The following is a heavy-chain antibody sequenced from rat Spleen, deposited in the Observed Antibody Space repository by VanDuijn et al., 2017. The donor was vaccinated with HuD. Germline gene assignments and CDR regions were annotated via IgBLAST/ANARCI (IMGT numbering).Heavy chain of an antibody. CDR2: MWSGGST. CDR1: GFSLTDYS. J-gene: IGHJ2*01. Sequence: VQLKESGPGLVQPSQTLSLTCTVSGFSLTDYSVHWVRQPPGKGLEWMGVMWSGGSTAYNSALKSRLSISRDTSKNQVFLEMNSLQTDDTGTYYCVQHEWYFDYWGQGVMVTVSS. CDR3: VQHEWYFDY. V-gene: IGHV2S63*01.